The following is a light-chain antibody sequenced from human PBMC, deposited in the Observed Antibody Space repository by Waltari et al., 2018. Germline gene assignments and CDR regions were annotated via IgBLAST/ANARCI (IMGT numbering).Light chain of an antibody. CDR2: AAS. CDR1: QVITTY. V-gene: IGKV1-39*01. J-gene: IGKJ1*01. Sequence: DIQMTQSPSSLSASVGERVTITCRASQVITTYLNWYQQKPGEAPKLLIYAASTLHSAVPSRFSGSSSGTDFTLTISSLQPEDFATYYCQQSYATPRTFGQGTKVEIK. CDR3: QQSYATPRT.